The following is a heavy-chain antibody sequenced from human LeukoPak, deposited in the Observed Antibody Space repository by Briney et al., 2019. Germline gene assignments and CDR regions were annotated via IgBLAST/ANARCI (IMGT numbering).Heavy chain of an antibody. J-gene: IGHJ5*02. CDR2: INHSGST. D-gene: IGHD6-19*01. CDR3: ARRKTGSGWFPYWFDP. Sequence: SETLSLTCTVSGASISSSDYNWGWIRQPPGKGLEWIGSINHSGSTNYNPSLKSRVTISVDTSKNQFSLKLSSETAADTAVYYCARRKTGSGWFPYWFDPWGQGTLVTVSS. V-gene: IGHV4-39*07. CDR1: GASISSSDYN.